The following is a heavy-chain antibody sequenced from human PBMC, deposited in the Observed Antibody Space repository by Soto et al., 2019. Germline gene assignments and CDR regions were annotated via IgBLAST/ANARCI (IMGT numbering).Heavy chain of an antibody. Sequence: ASVKVSCKASGYTFTSYDINWVRQATGQGLEWMGWMNPNSGNTGYAQKFQGRVTMTRNTSISTAYMELSSLTTEETAVYYCARSHTGDELLIGVVTYYYYMDVWGKGTTVTVSS. D-gene: IGHD3-3*01. CDR1: GYTFTSYD. J-gene: IGHJ6*03. CDR2: MNPNSGNT. CDR3: ARSHTGDELLIGVVTYYYYMDV. V-gene: IGHV1-8*01.